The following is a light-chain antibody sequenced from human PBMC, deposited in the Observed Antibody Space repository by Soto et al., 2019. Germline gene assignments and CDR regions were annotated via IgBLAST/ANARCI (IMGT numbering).Light chain of an antibody. J-gene: IGLJ1*01. CDR3: QVWDRLSDYV. CDR2: DES. CDR1: NIGSKN. V-gene: IGLV3-21*02. Sequence: SYELTQPPSVSVAPGQTARITCGGDNIGSKNVHWYQQKSGQAPVLVVYDESDRPSGIPERFSGSNSRDMATLTISRVEAGDEADYYCQVWDRLSDYVFGSGTRSPS.